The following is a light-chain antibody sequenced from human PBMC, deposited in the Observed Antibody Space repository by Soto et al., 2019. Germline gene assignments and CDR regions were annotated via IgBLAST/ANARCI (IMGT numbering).Light chain of an antibody. J-gene: IGKJ1*01. CDR3: QQYNSYAWT. CDR1: QSVSSN. CDR2: GAS. Sequence: EIVMTQSPATLAVSPGERAALSCRASQSVSSNFAWYQQKPGQAPRLLIYGASSRATGTPARFSGSGSGTEFTLSISSLQSDDFATYYCQQYNSYAWTFGQGTKVEIK. V-gene: IGKV3-15*01.